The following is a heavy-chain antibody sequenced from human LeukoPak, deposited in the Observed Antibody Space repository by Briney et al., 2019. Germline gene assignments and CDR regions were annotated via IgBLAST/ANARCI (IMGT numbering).Heavy chain of an antibody. V-gene: IGHV3-21*01. J-gene: IGHJ4*02. CDR2: FGTRSTSI. CDR3: AREVSEGFDF. CDR1: GFTFSSYA. Sequence: GGSLRLSCAASGFTFSSYAMHWVRQAPGKGLEWVSSFGTRSTSIYHAGSVKGRFAISRDNAKNSLYLQMNSLRAEDTALYYCAREVSEGFDFWGQGTLVTVSS. D-gene: IGHD3-22*01.